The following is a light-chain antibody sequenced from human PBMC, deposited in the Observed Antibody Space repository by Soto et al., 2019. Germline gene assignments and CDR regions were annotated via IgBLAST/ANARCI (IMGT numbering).Light chain of an antibody. CDR2: SDD. V-gene: IGLV1-44*01. J-gene: IGLJ3*02. CDR1: SSNIGGNT. CDR3: ATWDYSLNGGV. Sequence: QSVLTQPPSASGTPGQRVTISCSGSSSNIGGNTVNWYQQLPGAAPKLLMHSDDQRPSGVPARFSGSKSGTSASLAISGLRSEDEADYYFATWDYSLNGGVFGGGTKLTVL.